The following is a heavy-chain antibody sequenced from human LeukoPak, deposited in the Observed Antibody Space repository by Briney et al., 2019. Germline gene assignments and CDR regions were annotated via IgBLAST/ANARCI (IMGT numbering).Heavy chain of an antibody. Sequence: GASVKVSCKASGYTFTSYDINWVRQATGQGLEWMGWMNPNGGNTGYAQKFQGRGSMTRNTSISTAYMELSSLSSEDAAVYYCAGDVIGYYLLPSMVYYYYGMDVWGQGTTVTASS. V-gene: IGHV1-8*01. CDR1: GYTFTSYD. CDR2: MNPNGGNT. D-gene: IGHD3-22*01. J-gene: IGHJ6*02. CDR3: AGDVIGYYLLPSMVYYYYGMDV.